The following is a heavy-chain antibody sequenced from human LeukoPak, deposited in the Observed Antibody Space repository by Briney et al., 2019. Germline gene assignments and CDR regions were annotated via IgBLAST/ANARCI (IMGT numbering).Heavy chain of an antibody. Sequence: SETLSLTCTVSGGSIRSYYWSWIRQHPGKGLEWIGYIYYSGSTYYNPSLKSRVTISVDTSKNQFSLKLSSVTAADTAVYYCARVGDGVVAVNYYYYGMDVWGQGTTVTVSS. CDR1: GGSIRSYY. V-gene: IGHV4-31*03. CDR3: ARVGDGVVAVNYYYYGMDV. CDR2: IYYSGST. D-gene: IGHD2-15*01. J-gene: IGHJ6*02.